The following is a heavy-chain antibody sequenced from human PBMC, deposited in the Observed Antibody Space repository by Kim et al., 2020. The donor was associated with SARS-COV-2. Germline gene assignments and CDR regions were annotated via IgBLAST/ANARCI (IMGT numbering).Heavy chain of an antibody. Sequence: SETLSLTCTVSGGSISSYYWSWIRQPPGKGLEWIGYIYYSGSTNYNPSLKSRVTISVDTSKNQFSLKLSSVTAADTAVYYCAGDTNLYGYYGMDVWGQGTTVTVSS. J-gene: IGHJ6*02. V-gene: IGHV4-59*01. CDR3: AGDTNLYGYYGMDV. CDR2: IYYSGST. CDR1: GGSISSYY. D-gene: IGHD5-18*01.